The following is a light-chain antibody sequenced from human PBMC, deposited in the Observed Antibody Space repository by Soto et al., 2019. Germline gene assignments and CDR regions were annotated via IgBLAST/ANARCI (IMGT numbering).Light chain of an antibody. CDR2: GAS. CDR3: QQYGSSPGT. Sequence: VVMTQSPGTLSLSPGERATLSCRASQSAASSNLAWYQQKPGQAPRLLIFGASSRAPGIPDRFSGSGSGTDFTLTISRLEPEDFAVYYCQQYGSSPGTFGQGTKVEVK. CDR1: QSAASSN. V-gene: IGKV3-20*01. J-gene: IGKJ1*01.